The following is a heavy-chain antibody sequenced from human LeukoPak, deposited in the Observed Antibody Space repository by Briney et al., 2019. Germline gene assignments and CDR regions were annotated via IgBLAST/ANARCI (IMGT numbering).Heavy chain of an antibody. CDR2: IDPSDSYT. V-gene: IGHV5-10-1*01. D-gene: IGHD6-19*01. J-gene: IGHJ4*02. CDR1: GYSFTNYW. CDR3: ASTQSGWYEKFDY. Sequence: GESLKISCMGSGYSFTNYWIFWVRQMPGKGLEWMGRIDPSDSYTNYSPSFQGHVTISADKSISTAYLQWSSLKASDTAMYYCASTQSGWYEKFDYWGQGTLVTVSS.